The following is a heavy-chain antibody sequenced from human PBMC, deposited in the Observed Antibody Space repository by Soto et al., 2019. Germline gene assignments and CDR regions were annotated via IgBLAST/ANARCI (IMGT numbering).Heavy chain of an antibody. CDR1: GGTFNNFA. CDR2: IIPIFDSP. J-gene: IGHJ6*02. D-gene: IGHD2-15*01. Sequence: QVQLVQSGAEVKKPGSSVKVSCKASGGTFNNFAINWVRLAPGQGLEWMGGIIPIFDSPNYAQKFKDRVTINADKSTTTAYMELSRLTSDDTAIYYCARGTYCRGIGCYGGYYSYYDMDVWGQGTTVSVSS. V-gene: IGHV1-69*06. CDR3: ARGTYCRGIGCYGGYYSYYDMDV.